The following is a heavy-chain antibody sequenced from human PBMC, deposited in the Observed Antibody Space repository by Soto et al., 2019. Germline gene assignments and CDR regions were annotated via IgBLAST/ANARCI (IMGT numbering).Heavy chain of an antibody. CDR3: AKPLTTGYYFPSDY. Sequence: EVQLLESGGGLVQPGGSLRLSCAASGFTFSVYAMSWVRQPPGKGLEWVSTISGSGGSTYYADSVKGRFTISRDNSKNTLYLQMNSLRAEDTAVYYCAKPLTTGYYFPSDYWGQGTLVTVSS. CDR2: ISGSGGST. V-gene: IGHV3-23*01. D-gene: IGHD3-9*01. J-gene: IGHJ4*02. CDR1: GFTFSVYA.